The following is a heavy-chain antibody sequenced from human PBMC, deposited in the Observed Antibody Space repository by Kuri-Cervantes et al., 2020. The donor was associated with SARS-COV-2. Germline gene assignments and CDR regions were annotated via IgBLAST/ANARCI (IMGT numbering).Heavy chain of an antibody. D-gene: IGHD4-11*01. J-gene: IGHJ6*03. CDR1: GGSFSGYY. CDR3: ARQTTVIYYYMDV. Sequence: SETLSLTCAVYGGSFSGYYWSWIHQPPGKGLEWIGRIYTSGSTNYNPSLKSRVTMSVDTSKNQFSLKLSSVTAADTAVYYCARQTTVIYYYMDVWGKGTTVTVSS. CDR2: IYTSGST. V-gene: IGHV4-59*10.